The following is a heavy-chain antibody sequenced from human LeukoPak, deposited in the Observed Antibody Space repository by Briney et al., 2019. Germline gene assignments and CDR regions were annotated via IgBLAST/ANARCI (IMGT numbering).Heavy chain of an antibody. Sequence: QSGGSLRLSCAASGFTFSSYSMNWVRQAPGKGLEWVSYISSSSSTIYYADSVKGRFTISRDNAKNSLHLQMNSLRAEDTAVYYCARDRYYYDSSGYYGYYCYGMDVWGQGTTVTVSS. CDR1: GFTFSSYS. J-gene: IGHJ6*02. D-gene: IGHD3-22*01. CDR2: ISSSSSTI. CDR3: ARDRYYYDSSGYYGYYCYGMDV. V-gene: IGHV3-48*01.